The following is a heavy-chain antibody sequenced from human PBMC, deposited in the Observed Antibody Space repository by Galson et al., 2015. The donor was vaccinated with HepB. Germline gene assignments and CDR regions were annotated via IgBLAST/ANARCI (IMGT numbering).Heavy chain of an antibody. CDR3: AKGYCGSSSCYTRDNWFDP. CDR2: ISYNADST. Sequence: SLRLSCAASGLTFSSNALSWVRQAPGKGLEWVSSISYNADSTYYTDSVKGRFTISRDNSKNTLYLQMNSLRVEDTAIYYCAKGYCGSSSCYTRDNWFDPWGQGTLVTVTS. V-gene: IGHV3-23*01. D-gene: IGHD2-2*02. CDR1: GLTFSSNA. J-gene: IGHJ5*02.